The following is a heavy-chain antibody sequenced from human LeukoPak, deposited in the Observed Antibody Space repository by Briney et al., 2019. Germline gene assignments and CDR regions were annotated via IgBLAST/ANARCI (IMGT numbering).Heavy chain of an antibody. CDR2: IYYSGST. J-gene: IGHJ3*02. V-gene: IGHV4-39*07. CDR3: ARDLGVGADDAFDI. Sequence: PSETLSLTCTVSGGSISSSSYYWGWIRQPPGKGLEWIGSIYYSGSTCYNPSLKSRVTISVDTSKNQFSLKLSSVTAADTAVYYCARDLGVGADDAFDIWGQGTMVTVSS. D-gene: IGHD1-26*01. CDR1: GGSISSSSYY.